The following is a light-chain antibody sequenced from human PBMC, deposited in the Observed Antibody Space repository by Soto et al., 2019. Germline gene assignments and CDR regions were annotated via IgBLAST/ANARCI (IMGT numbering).Light chain of an antibody. CDR1: QSVAASQ. CDR2: GIS. Sequence: PGARATVSCRTSQSVAASQLAWYQQKPGQAPRLLIYGISKRVAGIPDRFTGSGSGTDFTLTIDGLEPEDFAVYYCQQYTQSLWSFGQGTKVDIK. V-gene: IGKV3-20*01. CDR3: QQYTQSLWS. J-gene: IGKJ1*01.